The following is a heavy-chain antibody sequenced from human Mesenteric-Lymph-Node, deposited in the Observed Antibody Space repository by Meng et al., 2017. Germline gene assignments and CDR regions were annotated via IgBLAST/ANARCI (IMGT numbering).Heavy chain of an antibody. CDR3: ARDPPAAYCGGDCYPNHFDY. Sequence: GESLKISCAASGFTFSSYAMSWVRQAPGKGLEWVSSISGSGSYIYYADSVKGRFTISRDNAKNSLYLQMSGLRAEDTAVYYCARDPPAAYCGGDCYPNHFDYWGQGTLVTVSS. D-gene: IGHD2-21*02. CDR1: GFTFSSYA. J-gene: IGHJ4*02. CDR2: ISGSGSYI. V-gene: IGHV3-21*01.